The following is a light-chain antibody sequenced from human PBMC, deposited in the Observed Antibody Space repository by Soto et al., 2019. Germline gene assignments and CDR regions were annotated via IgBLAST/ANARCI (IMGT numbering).Light chain of an antibody. CDR3: QQYNTHPYT. J-gene: IGKJ2*01. Sequence: DFQMTQSPSTLSASVGDRVTITCRASQSIHSWLAWYQQKPGRTPKLLIYKASTLESGVPSRFSGSGSGTEFTLTISSMQPDDFATYYCQQYNTHPYTFGQGT. V-gene: IGKV1-5*03. CDR1: QSIHSW. CDR2: KAS.